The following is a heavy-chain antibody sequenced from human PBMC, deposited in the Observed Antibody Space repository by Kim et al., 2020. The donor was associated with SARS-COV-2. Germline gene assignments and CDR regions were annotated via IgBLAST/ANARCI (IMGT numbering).Heavy chain of an antibody. CDR2: INQSGST. CDR1: GESFSDFS. CDR3: ARGRVGVVPSPVLGLGPFWKYHYMDV. V-gene: IGHV4-34*01. Sequence: SETLSLTCAVFGESFSDFSWTWIRQSSGKGLEWIGEINQSGSTNYNPSLKSRVTLSLDTSKNQFSLKVNSVTAADTAIYYCARGRVGVVPSPVLGLGPFWKYHYMDVWGKGATVTVS. J-gene: IGHJ6*03. D-gene: IGHD3-3*01.